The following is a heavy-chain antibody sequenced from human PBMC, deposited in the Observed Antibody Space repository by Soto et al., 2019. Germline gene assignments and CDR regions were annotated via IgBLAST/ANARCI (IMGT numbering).Heavy chain of an antibody. CDR1: VFTFSDYY. CDR3: ACGYSYGGRWFDP. D-gene: IGHD5-18*01. Sequence: GGSLRLSCAASVFTFSDYYMSWIRQAPGKGLEWVSYISSSGSTIYYADSVKGRFTISRDNAKNSLYLQMNSLRAEDTAVYYCACGYSYGGRWFDPWGQGTLVTVSS. CDR2: ISSSGSTI. J-gene: IGHJ5*02. V-gene: IGHV3-11*01.